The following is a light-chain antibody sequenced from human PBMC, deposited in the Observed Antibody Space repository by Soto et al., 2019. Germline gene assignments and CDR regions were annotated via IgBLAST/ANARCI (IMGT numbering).Light chain of an antibody. J-gene: IGKJ1*01. Sequence: DIQMTQSPSSLSASVGDRVTITCRASQGISNWLAWYQQKPEKAPKSLIYAASSLQSGVPSRFSGSGFGTEFTLTISSLQPEDFATYYCQQYNNWPRTFGQGTRVEIK. CDR3: QQYNNWPRT. CDR1: QGISNW. CDR2: AAS. V-gene: IGKV1D-16*01.